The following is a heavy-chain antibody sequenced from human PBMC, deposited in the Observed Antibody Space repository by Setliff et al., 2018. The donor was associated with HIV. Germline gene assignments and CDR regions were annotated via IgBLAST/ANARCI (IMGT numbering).Heavy chain of an antibody. D-gene: IGHD2-2*01. V-gene: IGHV3-7*03. CDR2: IKEDGNVT. CDR1: GFTFSSCW. J-gene: IGHJ4*02. CDR3: ARDPGSSSFDY. Sequence: PGGSLRLSCAASGFTFSSCWVTWVRQAPGKGLEFVANIKEDGNVTNYVDSVKGRFTISRDNAKNLVFLQMSSLRAEDTAAYYCARDPGSSSFDYWGQGTPVTVSS.